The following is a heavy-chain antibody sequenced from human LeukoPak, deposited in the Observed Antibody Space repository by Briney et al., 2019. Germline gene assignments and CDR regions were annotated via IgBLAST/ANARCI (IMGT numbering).Heavy chain of an antibody. CDR3: AREQRGGLSGSLGVLFASYYTYYYMDV. CDR2: INPSDGAT. Sequence: ASVKVSCKASGYTFTMYYIHWVRQAPGQGLEWMGMINPSDGATTYAQRFQGRVTMTRDMSTTTVYMDLRSLRSEDTAVYSCAREQRGGLSGSLGVLFASYYTYYYMDVWGRGTTVTVSS. J-gene: IGHJ6*03. V-gene: IGHV1-46*01. D-gene: IGHD3-16*01. CDR1: GYTFTMYY.